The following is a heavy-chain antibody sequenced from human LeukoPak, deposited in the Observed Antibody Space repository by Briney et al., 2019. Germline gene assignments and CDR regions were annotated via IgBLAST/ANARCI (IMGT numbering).Heavy chain of an antibody. CDR3: ARVPRIDSSTRNYYYYGMDV. Sequence: PSETLSLTCAVYGGSFSGYYWSWIRQPPGKGLEWIGRIYTSGSTNYNPSLKSRVTMSVDTSKSQFSLKLSSVTAADTAVYYCARVPRIDSSTRNYYYYGMDVWGQGTTVTVSS. V-gene: IGHV4-59*10. J-gene: IGHJ6*02. D-gene: IGHD6-13*01. CDR1: GGSFSGYY. CDR2: IYTSGST.